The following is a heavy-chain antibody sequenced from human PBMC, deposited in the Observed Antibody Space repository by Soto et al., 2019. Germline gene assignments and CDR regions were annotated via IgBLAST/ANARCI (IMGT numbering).Heavy chain of an antibody. CDR2: INPNSGDT. Sequence: ASVKVSCKASGYIFTGYYMRWVRQAPGQGLEWMGWINPNSGDTNYTQKFRGWVTMTRDTSISTAYMELSRLRSDDTAVYYCATSRISIAVAGETEYYFDYWGQGTPVTVSS. J-gene: IGHJ4*02. D-gene: IGHD6-19*01. V-gene: IGHV1-2*04. CDR3: ATSRISIAVAGETEYYFDY. CDR1: GYIFTGYY.